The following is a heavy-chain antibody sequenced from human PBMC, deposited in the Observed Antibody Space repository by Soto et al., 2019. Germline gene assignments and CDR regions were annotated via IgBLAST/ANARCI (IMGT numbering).Heavy chain of an antibody. J-gene: IGHJ5*02. CDR1: GGSISSSSYY. CDR3: ARHRARNWFDP. V-gene: IGHV4-39*01. CDR2: IYYSGST. Sequence: QLQLQESGPGLVKPSETLSLTCIVSGGSISSSSYYWGWIRQPPGKGLEWIGSIYYSGSTYYNPSLKSRVTISVDKSKNQFSLKLSSVTAADTAVFYCARHRARNWFDPWGQGTLVTVSS. D-gene: IGHD6-6*01.